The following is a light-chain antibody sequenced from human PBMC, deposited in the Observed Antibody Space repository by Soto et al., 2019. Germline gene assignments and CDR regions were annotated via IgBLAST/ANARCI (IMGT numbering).Light chain of an antibody. CDR2: GAS. CDR1: QSVSSNY. J-gene: IGKJ4*01. Sequence: EIVLTQSPGTLSLSPGERATLSCRASQSVSSNYLAWYQQKPGQAPRLLIYGASNRATGIPDRFSGSGSETDFTLTISRLEPEDFAVYYCQQRSNWLTFGGGTKVDIK. V-gene: IGKV3D-20*02. CDR3: QQRSNWLT.